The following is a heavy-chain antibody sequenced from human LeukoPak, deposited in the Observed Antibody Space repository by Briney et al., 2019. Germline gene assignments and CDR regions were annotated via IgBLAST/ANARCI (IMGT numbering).Heavy chain of an antibody. J-gene: IGHJ6*02. CDR3: ARDWGGYGLDV. CDR2: ISSRSSDI. Sequence: GSLILSCAASGFAFYDYSMNWVRQAPGEGLGWVSTISSRSSDIYYADSVRGRLTISRDNAQNSLYLQMNSLRVEDTAVYYCARDWGGYGLDVWGQGTTVTVSS. V-gene: IGHV3-21*01. CDR1: GFAFYDYS. D-gene: IGHD3-16*01.